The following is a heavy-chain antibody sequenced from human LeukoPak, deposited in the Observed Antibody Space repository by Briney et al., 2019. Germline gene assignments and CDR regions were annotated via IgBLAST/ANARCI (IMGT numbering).Heavy chain of an antibody. CDR2: ISSSSSTI. CDR1: GFTFTSYS. D-gene: IGHD6-13*01. V-gene: IGHV3-48*01. Sequence: GGSLRLSCAASGFTFTSYSMNWVRQAPGKGLERVSYISSSSSTIYYADSVKGRFTISRDNAKNSLYLQMNSLRAEGTAVYYCAREVRGSFGNDYWGQGTLVTVSS. J-gene: IGHJ4*02. CDR3: AREVRGSFGNDY.